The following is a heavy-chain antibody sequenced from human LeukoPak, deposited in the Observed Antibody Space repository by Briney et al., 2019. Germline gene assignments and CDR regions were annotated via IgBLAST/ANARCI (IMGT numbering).Heavy chain of an antibody. D-gene: IGHD2-2*01. CDR3: ARGYCSKTSYEDFND. V-gene: IGHV3-21*01. CDR1: GFTFSHYS. J-gene: IGHJ4*02. CDR2: ISASSSFI. Sequence: GGSLQLSCAASGFTFSHYSMNWVRQAPGKGLEWVSSISASSSFIYYADSLKGRFTISRDDAKNSLYLQMNSLRAEDTAVFYCARGYCSKTSYEDFNDLRRGTMVTVSS.